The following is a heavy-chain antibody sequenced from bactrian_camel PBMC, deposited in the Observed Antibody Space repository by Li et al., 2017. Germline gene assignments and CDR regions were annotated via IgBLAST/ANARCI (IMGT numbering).Heavy chain of an antibody. CDR1: GFSYTRKC. D-gene: IGHD6*01. CDR3: AEGRGSRGEHCYSLNY. V-gene: IGHV3S40*01. CDR2: ISSMNGIS. J-gene: IGHJ4*01. Sequence: DVQLVESGGGSVQAGGSLRLSCAASGFSYTRKCMGWFRQVPGKEREWLASISSMNGISGLADSVKGRFTIPQDSARNTVYLQMNNLQPEDTATYYCAEGRGSRGEHCYSLNYWGQGTQVTVS.